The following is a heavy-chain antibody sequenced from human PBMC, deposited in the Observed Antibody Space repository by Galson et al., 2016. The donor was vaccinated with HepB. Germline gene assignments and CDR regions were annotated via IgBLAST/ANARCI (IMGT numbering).Heavy chain of an antibody. D-gene: IGHD1-14*01. Sequence: SLRLSCAASGFTFKDYGMHWVRQGPGRGLEWVAVIWYDGSNKYYGDSVKGRFTISRDDSKNMVYLQMNNLRDEDTAVYYCARSVVTTTSNWIDPWGQGTLVTVSS. CDR3: ARSVVTTTSNWIDP. J-gene: IGHJ5*02. CDR1: GFTFKDYG. CDR2: IWYDGSNK. V-gene: IGHV3-33*01.